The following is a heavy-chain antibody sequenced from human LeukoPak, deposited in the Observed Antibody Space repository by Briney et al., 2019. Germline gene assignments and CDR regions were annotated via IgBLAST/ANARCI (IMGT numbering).Heavy chain of an antibody. CDR2: IYYSGGT. Sequence: SETLSLTCTVSGGSISSSSYYWGWIRRPPGKGLEWIGSIYYSGGTYYNPSLKSRVTISVDTSKNQFSLKLSSVTAADTAVYYCARLKNYYGSGSFVRWFDPWGQGTLVTVSS. CDR3: ARLKNYYGSGSFVRWFDP. CDR1: GGSISSSSYY. D-gene: IGHD3-10*01. J-gene: IGHJ5*02. V-gene: IGHV4-39*07.